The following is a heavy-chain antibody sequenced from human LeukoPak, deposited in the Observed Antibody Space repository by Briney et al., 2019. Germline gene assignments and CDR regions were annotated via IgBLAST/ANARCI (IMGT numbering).Heavy chain of an antibody. Sequence: GGSLRLSCAASGFTFSSYGMHWVRQAPGKGLEWVAVISYDGSNKYYADSVKGRFTISRDNSKNTLYLQMNSLKTEDTAVYYCTRARLSSGWTLYYYYYMDVWGKGTTVTISS. V-gene: IGHV3-30*03. CDR3: TRARLSSGWTLYYYYYMDV. CDR2: ISYDGSNK. D-gene: IGHD6-19*01. J-gene: IGHJ6*03. CDR1: GFTFSSYG.